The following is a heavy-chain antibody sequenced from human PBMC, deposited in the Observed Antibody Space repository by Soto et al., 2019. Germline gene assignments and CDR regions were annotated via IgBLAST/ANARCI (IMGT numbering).Heavy chain of an antibody. V-gene: IGHV3-23*01. CDR1: GFTFSSYA. D-gene: IGHD3-10*01. Sequence: GESLKISCAASGFTFSSYAMSWVRQAPGKGLEWVSAISGSGGSTYYADSVKGRFTISRDNSKNTLYLQMNSLRAEDTAVYYCAKGFGFGVPLNAFDIWGQGTMVTVSS. CDR3: AKGFGFGVPLNAFDI. J-gene: IGHJ3*02. CDR2: ISGSGGST.